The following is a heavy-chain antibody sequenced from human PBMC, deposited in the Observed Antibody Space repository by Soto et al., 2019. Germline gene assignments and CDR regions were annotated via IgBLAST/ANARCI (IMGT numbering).Heavy chain of an antibody. Sequence: ASVKVSCKASGYTFKSYAMHWVRQAPGQRLEWMGWINTGNGNTKYSQKFQGRVTITRDTSASTAYMELSSLRSEDTAVYYCARSVVVRGAFTFDYWGQGTLVTVSS. CDR1: GYTFKSYA. V-gene: IGHV1-3*04. CDR3: ARSVVVRGAFTFDY. CDR2: INTGNGNT. D-gene: IGHD3-10*01. J-gene: IGHJ4*02.